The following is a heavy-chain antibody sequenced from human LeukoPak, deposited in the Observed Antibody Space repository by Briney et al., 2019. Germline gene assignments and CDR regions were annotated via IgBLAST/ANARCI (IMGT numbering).Heavy chain of an antibody. Sequence: GGSLRLSCAASGLTFSSYSKNWVRQATGKGVEWVSSISTSSSYIFYADSVKGRFTISRDNAKNSLYLQMNSLRAEDTAVYYCARVGYYYDSSDYWGQGTLVTVSS. CDR2: ISTSSSYI. CDR1: GLTFSSYS. D-gene: IGHD3-22*01. J-gene: IGHJ4*02. V-gene: IGHV3-21*01. CDR3: ARVGYYYDSSDY.